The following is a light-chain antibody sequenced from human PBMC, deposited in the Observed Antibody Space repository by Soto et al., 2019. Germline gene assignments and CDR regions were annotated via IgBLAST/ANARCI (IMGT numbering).Light chain of an antibody. J-gene: IGLJ3*02. V-gene: IGLV2-8*01. CDR2: DVS. CDR1: SSDVGDYKY. Sequence: QSALTQPPSASGSPGQSVTISCTGTSSDVGDYKYVSWYQQHPGKAPKLIIYDVSERPSGVPARFSGSKSGNTASLTVSGLQADDEADYYCSSYAGSNTVLFGGGTKLTVL. CDR3: SSYAGSNTVL.